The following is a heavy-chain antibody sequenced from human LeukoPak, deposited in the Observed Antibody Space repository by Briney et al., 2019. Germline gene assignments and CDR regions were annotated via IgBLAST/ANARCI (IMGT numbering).Heavy chain of an antibody. D-gene: IGHD3-10*01. CDR2: ISSSSSYI. J-gene: IGHJ4*02. Sequence: GGSLRLSCAASGFTFSSYSMNWARQAPGKGLEWVSSISSSSSYIYYADSVKGRFTISRDNAKNSLYLQMNILRAEDTAVYYCARRITMVRGEPNSEFDYWGQGTLVTVSS. CDR1: GFTFSSYS. CDR3: ARRITMVRGEPNSEFDY. V-gene: IGHV3-21*01.